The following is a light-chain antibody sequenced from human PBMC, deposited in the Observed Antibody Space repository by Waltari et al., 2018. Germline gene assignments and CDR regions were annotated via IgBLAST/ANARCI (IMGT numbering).Light chain of an antibody. Sequence: QSALTQPPSASGSPGQSVTISCTGTSSDVGGYNFVSWYQQHPGKAPKLIIYEVNKRPSGVPDRFSGANSGSTASRTVSGLQAEDEADYYGSSYAGSNLGVFGGGTKLTVL. V-gene: IGLV2-8*01. CDR2: EVN. CDR3: SSYAGSNLGV. J-gene: IGLJ3*02. CDR1: SSDVGGYNF.